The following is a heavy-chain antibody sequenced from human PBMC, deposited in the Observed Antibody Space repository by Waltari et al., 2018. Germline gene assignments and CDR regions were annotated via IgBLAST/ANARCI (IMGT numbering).Heavy chain of an antibody. Sequence: EVQLVESGGGLVQPGGSLRLSCAASGFTFSNNWMTWVRQAPGKGRGWVANINQEGSEKYSVESVKGRFTISRDNAKNSLYLQLNSLRADDTAVYYCTRGGDDSSWYWRNWGQGTLVTVSS. V-gene: IGHV3-7*01. J-gene: IGHJ4*02. CDR1: GFTFSNNW. D-gene: IGHD6-13*01. CDR3: TRGGDDSSWYWRN. CDR2: INQEGSEK.